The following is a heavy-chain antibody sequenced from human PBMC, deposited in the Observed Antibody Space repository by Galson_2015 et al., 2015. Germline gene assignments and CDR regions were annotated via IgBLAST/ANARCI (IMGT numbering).Heavy chain of an antibody. CDR2: IWYDGSNK. CDR3: AKGGRYSYGLYYYYGMDV. J-gene: IGHJ6*02. CDR1: GFTFSSYG. D-gene: IGHD5-18*01. V-gene: IGHV3-33*06. Sequence: SLRLSCAASGFTFSSYGMHWVRQAPGKGLEWVAVIWYDGSNKYYADSVKGRFTISRDNSKNTLYLQMNSLRAEDTAVYYCAKGGRYSYGLYYYYGMDVWGQGTTVTVSS.